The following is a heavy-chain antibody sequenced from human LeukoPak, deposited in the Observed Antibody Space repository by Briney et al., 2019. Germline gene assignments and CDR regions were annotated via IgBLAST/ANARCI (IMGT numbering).Heavy chain of an antibody. Sequence: SETLSLTCTVSGGSISSGDYYWSWIRQPPGKGLEWIGYIYYSGSTFYNPSLKSRVTISVDTSKNHFSLKLNSVTAAHTAVYYCARGAPSRVWFDPWGQGTLVTVSS. J-gene: IGHJ5*02. CDR2: IYYSGST. CDR1: GGSISSGDYY. CDR3: ARGAPSRVWFDP. V-gene: IGHV4-30-4*08. D-gene: IGHD4/OR15-4a*01.